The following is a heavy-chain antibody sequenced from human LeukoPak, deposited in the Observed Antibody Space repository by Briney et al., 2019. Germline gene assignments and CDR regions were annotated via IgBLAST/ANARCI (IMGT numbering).Heavy chain of an antibody. J-gene: IGHJ4*02. Sequence: GGSLRLSCVASGFTFSSYSMNWVRQAPGKGLEWVSFISSSSSTTYYAESVKGRFTISRDNAKNSLYLQMNSLRDEDTAVYYCARLDPIVVVTARDYWGQGTLVTVSS. CDR3: ARLDPIVVVTARDY. D-gene: IGHD2-21*02. V-gene: IGHV3-48*02. CDR2: ISSSSSTT. CDR1: GFTFSSYS.